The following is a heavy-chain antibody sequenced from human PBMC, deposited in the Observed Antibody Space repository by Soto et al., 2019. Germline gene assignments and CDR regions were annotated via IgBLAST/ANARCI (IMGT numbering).Heavy chain of an antibody. Sequence: GGSLRLSCAASGFTFSSYGMHWVRQAPGKGLEWVAVIWYDGSNKYYADSVKGRFTISRDNSKNTLYLQMNSLRAEDTAVYYCARDNYYDSSGYYDYWGQGTLVTVSS. V-gene: IGHV3-33*01. J-gene: IGHJ4*02. CDR1: GFTFSSYG. D-gene: IGHD3-22*01. CDR2: IWYDGSNK. CDR3: ARDNYYDSSGYYDY.